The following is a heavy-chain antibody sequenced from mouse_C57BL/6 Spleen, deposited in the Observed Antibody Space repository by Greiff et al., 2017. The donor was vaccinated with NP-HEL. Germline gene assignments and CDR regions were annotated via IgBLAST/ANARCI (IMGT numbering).Heavy chain of an antibody. V-gene: IGHV1-75*01. CDR1: GYTFTDYY. Sequence: QVQLKESGPELVKPGASVKISCKASGYTFTDYYINWVKQRPGQGLEWIGWIFPGSGSTYYNEKFKGKATLTVDKSSSTAYMLLSSLTSEDSAVFVCAGATVVAPSVWGTGTTVTVSS. J-gene: IGHJ1*03. D-gene: IGHD1-1*01. CDR2: IFPGSGST. CDR3: AGATVVAPSV.